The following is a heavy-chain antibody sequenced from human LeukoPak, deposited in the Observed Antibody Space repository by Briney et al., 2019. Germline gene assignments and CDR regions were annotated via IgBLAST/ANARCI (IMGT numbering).Heavy chain of an antibody. V-gene: IGHV3-30-3*01. CDR2: ISYDGSNK. CDR1: GFTFSSYA. D-gene: IGHD6-13*01. Sequence: PGRSLRLSCAASGFTFSSYAMHWVRQAPGKGLEWVAVISYDGSNKYYADSVKGRFTISRDNSKNTLYLQMNSLRAEDTAVYYCARGLLSSWQTPRYFDYWGQGTLVTVSS. CDR3: ARGLLSSWQTPRYFDY. J-gene: IGHJ4*02.